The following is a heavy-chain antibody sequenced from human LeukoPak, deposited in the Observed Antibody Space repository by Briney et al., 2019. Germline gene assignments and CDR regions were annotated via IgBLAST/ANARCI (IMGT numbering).Heavy chain of an antibody. D-gene: IGHD2-2*01. CDR3: ARRLYCSSTSCQVNWFDP. CDR1: GGSISSYC. Sequence: SETLSPTCTVSGGSISSYCWSWIRQPPGKGLEWIGYIYYSGSTNYNPSLKSRVTISVDTSKNQFSLKLSSVTAADTAVYYCARRLYCSSTSCQVNWFDPWGQGSLVTVSS. CDR2: IYYSGST. J-gene: IGHJ5*02. V-gene: IGHV4-59*08.